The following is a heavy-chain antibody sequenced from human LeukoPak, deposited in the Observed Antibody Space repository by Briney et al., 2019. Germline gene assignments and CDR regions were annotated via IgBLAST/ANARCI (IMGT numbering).Heavy chain of an antibody. Sequence: PGGSLRLSCAASGFTFSSYGMHWVRQAPGKGLEWVAVISYDGSNKYYADSVKGRFTISRDNSKNTLYLQVNSLRAEETAVYYCAKAFVPYYYGMDVWGQGTTVTVS. CDR1: GFTFSSYG. J-gene: IGHJ6*02. CDR3: AKAFVPYYYGMDV. V-gene: IGHV3-30*18. D-gene: IGHD2/OR15-2a*01. CDR2: ISYDGSNK.